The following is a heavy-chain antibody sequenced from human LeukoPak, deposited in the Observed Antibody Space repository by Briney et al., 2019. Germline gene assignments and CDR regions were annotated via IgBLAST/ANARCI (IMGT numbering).Heavy chain of an antibody. D-gene: IGHD3-22*01. V-gene: IGHV1-69*04. J-gene: IGHJ4*02. CDR2: IIPILGIA. CDR3: ARVVDDSRSDYFDY. CDR1: GYTFTSYA. Sequence: SVKVSCKASGYTFTSYAISWVRQAPGQGLEWMGRIIPILGIANYAQKFQGRVTITADKSTSTAYMELSSLRSEDTAVYYCARVVDDSRSDYFDYWGQGTLVTVSS.